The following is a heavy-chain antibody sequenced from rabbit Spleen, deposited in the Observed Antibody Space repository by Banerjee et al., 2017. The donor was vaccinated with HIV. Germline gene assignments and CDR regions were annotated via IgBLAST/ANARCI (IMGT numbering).Heavy chain of an antibody. J-gene: IGHJ6*01. CDR2: IDSGSSGFT. Sequence: QSLEESGGDLVKPGASLTLTCIASGVSFSGNSYMCWVRQAPGKGLEWIVCIDSGSSGFTYFASWAKGRFTISKTSSTTVTLQMTSLTAADTATYLCARDTGTSFSTYGMDLWGPGTLVTVS. V-gene: IGHV1S40*01. D-gene: IGHD8-1*01. CDR3: ARDTGTSFSTYGMDL. CDR1: GVSFSGNSY.